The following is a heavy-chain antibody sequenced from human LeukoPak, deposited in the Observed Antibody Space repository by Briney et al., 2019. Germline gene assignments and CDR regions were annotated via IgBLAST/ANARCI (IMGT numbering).Heavy chain of an antibody. Sequence: SETLSLTCTVSGGSISSSSYYWSWIRQPPGKGLEWIGYIYYSGSTNYNPSLKSRVTISVDTSKNQFSLKLSSVTAADTAVYYCARGRLWMGVWGKGTTVTVSS. CDR2: IYYSGST. J-gene: IGHJ6*04. CDR3: ARGRLWMGV. CDR1: GGSISSSSYY. V-gene: IGHV4-61*01.